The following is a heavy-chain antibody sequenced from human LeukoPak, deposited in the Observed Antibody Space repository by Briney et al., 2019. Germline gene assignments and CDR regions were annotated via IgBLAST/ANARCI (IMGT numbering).Heavy chain of an antibody. D-gene: IGHD2-21*01. J-gene: IGHJ6*02. V-gene: IGHV3-23*01. CDR1: GFTFSSFA. CDR3: AKSGCGGDCGMDV. Sequence: GGSLRLSCAASGFTFSSFAMSWVRQAPGKGLEWVSAISGSGGGTYYADSVEGRFTISRDNSKNALYLQMNSLRAEGTAVYYCAKSGCGGDCGMDVWGQGTTVTVSS. CDR2: ISGSGGGT.